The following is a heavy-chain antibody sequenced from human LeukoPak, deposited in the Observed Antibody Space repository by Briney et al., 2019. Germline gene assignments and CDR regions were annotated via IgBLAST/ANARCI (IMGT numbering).Heavy chain of an antibody. Sequence: GGSLRLSCAASGFTFSDYRMNWVRQAPGKGLEWVSSISGSSSYIYYADSVKGRFTISRDNSKNTLYLQMNSLRAEDTAVYYCAKSGSGSLRGQGTLVTVSS. CDR1: GFTFSDYR. CDR2: ISGSSSYI. CDR3: AKSGSGSL. D-gene: IGHD2-15*01. V-gene: IGHV3-21*04. J-gene: IGHJ4*02.